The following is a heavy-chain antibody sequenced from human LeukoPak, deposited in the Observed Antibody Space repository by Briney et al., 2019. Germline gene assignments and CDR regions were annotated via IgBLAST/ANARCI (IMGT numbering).Heavy chain of an antibody. CDR3: ATESPRYERSGYSFGY. CDR1: GYTLTELS. Sequence: ASVKVSCKVSGYTLTELSMHWVRQAPGQGLEWMGGFDPKDGETIYAQKFQGRVTMTEDTSTDTAYMELSSLRSDDTAVYYCATESPRYERSGYSFGYWGQGTLVSVCS. V-gene: IGHV1-24*01. CDR2: FDPKDGET. J-gene: IGHJ4*02. D-gene: IGHD3-22*01.